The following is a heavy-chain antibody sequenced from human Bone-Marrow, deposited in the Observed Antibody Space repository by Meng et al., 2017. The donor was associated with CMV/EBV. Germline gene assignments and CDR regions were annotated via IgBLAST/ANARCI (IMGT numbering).Heavy chain of an antibody. CDR3: ARDQDSSSSAGSWNDESYGMDV. D-gene: IGHD6-6*01. V-gene: IGHV1-18*01. J-gene: IGHJ6*02. Sequence: ASVKVSCKASGYTFTSYGISWVRQAPGQGLEWMGWISAYNGNTNYAQKLQGRVTITADKSTSTAYMELSSLRSEDTAVYYCARDQDSSSSAGSWNDESYGMDVWGQGTTVTVSS. CDR1: GYTFTSYG. CDR2: ISAYNGNT.